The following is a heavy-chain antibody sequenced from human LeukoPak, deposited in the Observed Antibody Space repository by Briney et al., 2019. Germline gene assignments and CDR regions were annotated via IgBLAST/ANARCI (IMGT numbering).Heavy chain of an antibody. CDR3: AKGGGYEAQYYYYYLDV. J-gene: IGHJ6*03. CDR1: GFTFSSHG. D-gene: IGHD5-12*01. Sequence: GGALRLSCAASGFTFSSHGMHWVRQAPGKGLGWVAFIRYDGSNKYYADSVKGRFTISRDNSKNTLYLQMKSLRAEDTAVYYCAKGGGYEAQYYYYYLDVWGKGTTVTISS. V-gene: IGHV3-30*02. CDR2: IRYDGSNK.